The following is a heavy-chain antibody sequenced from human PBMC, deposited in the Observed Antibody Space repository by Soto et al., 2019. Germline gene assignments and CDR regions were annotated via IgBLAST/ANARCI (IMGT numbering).Heavy chain of an antibody. CDR2: ISHDGSNK. D-gene: IGHD3-3*01. V-gene: IGHV3-30*18. CDR1: GFTFSSYG. J-gene: IGHJ4*02. Sequence: PGGSLRLACAASGFTFSSYGMHWVRQAPGKGLEWVAVISHDGSNKYYADSVKGRFTISRDNSKNTLYLKMNSLRAEDTAVYYCAKDGVEDFWSGYNDYWGQGTLVTVSS. CDR3: AKDGVEDFWSGYNDY.